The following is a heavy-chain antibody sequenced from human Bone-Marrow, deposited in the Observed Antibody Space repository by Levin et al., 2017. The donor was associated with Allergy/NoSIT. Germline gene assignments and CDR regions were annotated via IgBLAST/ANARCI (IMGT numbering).Heavy chain of an antibody. Sequence: SETLSLTCDVSGGSISGGRYAWSWIRQPLGTGLEWIGYLYQSGATYYHPSLRGRITISGDRSKNQFSLKLNSVTAADTAVYYCARAAPGAPFDSWGHGTLVTVS. J-gene: IGHJ5*01. CDR2: LYQSGAT. CDR1: GGSISGGRYA. V-gene: IGHV4-30-2*01. D-gene: IGHD3-10*01. CDR3: ARAAPGAPFDS.